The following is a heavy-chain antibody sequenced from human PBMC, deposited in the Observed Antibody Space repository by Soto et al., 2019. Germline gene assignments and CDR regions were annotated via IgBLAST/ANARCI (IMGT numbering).Heavy chain of an antibody. CDR3: ARTERAYSYHYFDY. CDR2: IYYSGST. D-gene: IGHD5-18*01. V-gene: IGHV4-59*01. Sequence: SETLSLTCTVSGGPISSYYWSWIRQPPGKGLEWIGYIYYSGSTNYNPSLKSRVTISVDTSKNQFSLKLSSVTAADTAVYYCARTERAYSYHYFDYPGQGTLVTLPS. J-gene: IGHJ4*02. CDR1: GGPISSYY.